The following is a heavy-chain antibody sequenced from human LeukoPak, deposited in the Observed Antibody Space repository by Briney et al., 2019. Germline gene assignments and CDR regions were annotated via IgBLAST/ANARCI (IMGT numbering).Heavy chain of an antibody. CDR1: GYTFTGYY. Sequence: ASVKVSCKASGYTFTGYYMHWVRQAPGQGLEWMGWINPNSGGTNYAQKFQGRVTTTRDTSISTAYMELSRLRSDDTAVYYCAREHRVVPAAIYYYYGMDVWGQGTTVTVSS. V-gene: IGHV1-2*02. D-gene: IGHD2-2*01. J-gene: IGHJ6*02. CDR3: AREHRVVPAAIYYYYGMDV. CDR2: INPNSGGT.